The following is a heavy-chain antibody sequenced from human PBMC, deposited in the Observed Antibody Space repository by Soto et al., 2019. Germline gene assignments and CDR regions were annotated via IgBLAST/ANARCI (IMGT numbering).Heavy chain of an antibody. V-gene: IGHV3-21*01. CDR1: GCTFSTYT. D-gene: IGHD1-26*01. J-gene: IGHJ4*02. Sequence: GGSLRLSCVFSGCTFSTYTMNWFRQAPGKGLEWVSSINGRSNYVYYADSVKGRFTISRDNAKNSLYLQMNRLRAEDTAIYYCAREGGVVGSSSAFDHWGLGTLVTVSS. CDR2: INGRSNYV. CDR3: AREGGVVGSSSAFDH.